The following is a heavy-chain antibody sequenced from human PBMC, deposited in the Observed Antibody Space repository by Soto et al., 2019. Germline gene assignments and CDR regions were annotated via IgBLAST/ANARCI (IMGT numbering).Heavy chain of an antibody. CDR2: IYPGDSDT. Sequence: GESLKISCKGSGYSFTSYWIGWVRQMPGKGLEWMGVIYPGDSDTRYSPSFQGQVTISADKSISTAYLQWSSLKASDTAMYYCARRLSSSSYYYGMDVWGQGTTVTVSS. CDR1: GYSFTSYW. V-gene: IGHV5-51*01. D-gene: IGHD6-13*01. J-gene: IGHJ6*02. CDR3: ARRLSSSSYYYGMDV.